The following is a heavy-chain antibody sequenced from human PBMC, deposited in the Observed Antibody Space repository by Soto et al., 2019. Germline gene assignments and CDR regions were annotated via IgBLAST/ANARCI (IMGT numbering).Heavy chain of an antibody. Sequence: QVQLQQWGAGLLKPSETLSLTCAVYGGSFSGYYWSWIRQPPGKGLEWIGEINHSGSTNYNPSPKSRVTIPVDTSKNQFTLKLSSVTAADTAVYYCARGSIAAHSYYYYYRDVWGKGTTVTVSS. D-gene: IGHD6-6*01. J-gene: IGHJ6*03. CDR1: GGSFSGYY. CDR3: ARGSIAAHSYYYYYRDV. V-gene: IGHV4-34*01. CDR2: INHSGST.